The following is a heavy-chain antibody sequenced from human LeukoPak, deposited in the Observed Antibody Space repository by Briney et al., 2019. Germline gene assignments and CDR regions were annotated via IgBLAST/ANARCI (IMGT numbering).Heavy chain of an antibody. D-gene: IGHD3-10*01. CDR3: ARITYYYGSGSYRVGGSYYYYMDV. V-gene: IGHV3-48*03. Sequence: GGSLRLSCEASGLTVSSFEINWVRQAPGKGLEWVSYISSSGSTMYYADSVKGRFTISRDNAKNSLYLQMNSLRAEDTAVYYCARITYYYGSGSYRVGGSYYYYMDVWGKGTTVTISS. CDR1: GLTVSSFE. J-gene: IGHJ6*03. CDR2: ISSSGSTM.